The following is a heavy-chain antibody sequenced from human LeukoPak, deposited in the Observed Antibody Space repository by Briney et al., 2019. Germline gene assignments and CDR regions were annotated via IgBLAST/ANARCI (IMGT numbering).Heavy chain of an antibody. J-gene: IGHJ4*02. D-gene: IGHD6-13*01. Sequence: PSESLFLTCTVSGGSISSSSYYWGWIRQPPGKGLEWIGSIYYSGSTYYNPSLKSRVTISVDTSKNQFSLKLSSVTAADTAVYYCARVSSSWFGNYWGQGTLVTVSS. CDR2: IYYSGST. V-gene: IGHV4-39*07. CDR3: ARVSSSWFGNY. CDR1: GGSISSSSYY.